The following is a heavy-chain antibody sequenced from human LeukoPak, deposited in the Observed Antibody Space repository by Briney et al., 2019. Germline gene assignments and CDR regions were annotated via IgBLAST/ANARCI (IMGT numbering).Heavy chain of an antibody. V-gene: IGHV1-69*13. J-gene: IGHJ4*02. D-gene: IGHD3-10*01. CDR1: GGTFSTSA. Sequence: ASVKVSCKASGGTFSTSAINWVRQAPGQGLEWMGGIIPIFSTANYAQKFQGRVTITADESTSTAYMELSSLRSEDTAVYYCARSLFGSGINFDYWGQGTLVTVSS. CDR3: ARSLFGSGINFDY. CDR2: IIPIFSTA.